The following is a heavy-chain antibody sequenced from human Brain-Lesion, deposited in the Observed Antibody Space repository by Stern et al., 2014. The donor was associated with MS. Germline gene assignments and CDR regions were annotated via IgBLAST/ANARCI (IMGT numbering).Heavy chain of an antibody. CDR3: AGEEDIRYCSGGSCTGNWFDP. Sequence: VQLVESGPGLVKPSETLSLTCTVAGGSVSSTSYAWAWIRQPPGKGLEWIGTIYYSGNTYYSPSLKSPLTISLDTSKTQFSLQLGSVTAADTAVYYCAGEEDIRYCSGGSCTGNWFDPWGQGTLVTVSS. CDR1: GGSVSSTSYA. D-gene: IGHD2-15*01. CDR2: IYYSGNT. V-gene: IGHV4-39*01. J-gene: IGHJ5*02.